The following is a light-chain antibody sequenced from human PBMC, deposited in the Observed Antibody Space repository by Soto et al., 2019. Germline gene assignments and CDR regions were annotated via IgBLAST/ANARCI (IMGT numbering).Light chain of an antibody. J-gene: IGLJ3*02. CDR1: SGSVASDY. CDR3: QSFDATTWV. Sequence: NFMLTQPHSVSESPGKTVTISCSRSSGSVASDYVQWFQQRPGSAPTTVTYEDNQRPSGVPDRFSGSIDSSSNSASLTISGLKTEDEAAYYCQSFDATTWVFGGGTKLTVL. V-gene: IGLV6-57*04. CDR2: EDN.